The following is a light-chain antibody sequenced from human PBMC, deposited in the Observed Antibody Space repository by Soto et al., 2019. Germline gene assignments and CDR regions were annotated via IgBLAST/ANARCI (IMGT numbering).Light chain of an antibody. CDR2: DVS. V-gene: IGLV2-8*01. CDR3: VSFAGGTYV. Sequence: QSALTRPPSASGSPGQSVTISCTGTSSDVGAYIFVSWYQQHPGKAPKLMIYDVSRRPSGVPDRFSGSKSGNTASLTVSGLQAEDEADYYCVSFAGGTYVFGTGTKVTVL. CDR1: SSDVGAYIF. J-gene: IGLJ1*01.